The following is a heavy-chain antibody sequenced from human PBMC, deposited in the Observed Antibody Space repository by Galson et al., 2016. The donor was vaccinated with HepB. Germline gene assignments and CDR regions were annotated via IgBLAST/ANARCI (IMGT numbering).Heavy chain of an antibody. CDR3: ARDYGGDRYFDL. J-gene: IGHJ2*01. CDR2: ISYDGRNT. V-gene: IGHV3-30*04. Sequence: SLRLSCAASGFTFRYYNMYWVRQAPGKGLECVAAISYDGRNTYSAGSVKGRFTISRDNSKNMLYLEMNSLRTEDTAMYYCARDYGGDRYFDLWGRGTLVSVSS. D-gene: IGHD4-23*01. CDR1: GFTFRYYN.